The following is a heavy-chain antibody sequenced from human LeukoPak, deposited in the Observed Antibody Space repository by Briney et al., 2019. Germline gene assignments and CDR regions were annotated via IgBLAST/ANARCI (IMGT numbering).Heavy chain of an antibody. D-gene: IGHD3-22*01. Sequence: SVTVPCKASGGTFSSYAISWVRQAPGQGLEWMGGIIPIFGTANYAQKFQGRVTITADKSTSTAYMELSSLRSEDTAVYYCARDLLPHYYDSSGYSSLGSYWGQGTLVTVSS. CDR1: GGTFSSYA. CDR2: IIPIFGTA. CDR3: ARDLLPHYYDSSGYSSLGSY. J-gene: IGHJ4*02. V-gene: IGHV1-69*06.